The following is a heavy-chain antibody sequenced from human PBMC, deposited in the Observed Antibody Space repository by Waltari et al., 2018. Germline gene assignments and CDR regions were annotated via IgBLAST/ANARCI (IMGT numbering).Heavy chain of an antibody. CDR1: GGSFSGYY. V-gene: IGHV4-34*01. J-gene: IGHJ4*02. D-gene: IGHD2-2*02. CDR3: ATPPLGVVVPAAIY. Sequence: QVQLQQWGAGLLKPSETLSLTCAVYGGSFSGYYWSWIRQPPGKGLEWIGEINHSGSTNYNPSLKSRVTISVDTSKNQCSLKLSSVTAEDTAVYYCATPPLGVVVPAAIYWGQGTLVTVSS. CDR2: INHSGST.